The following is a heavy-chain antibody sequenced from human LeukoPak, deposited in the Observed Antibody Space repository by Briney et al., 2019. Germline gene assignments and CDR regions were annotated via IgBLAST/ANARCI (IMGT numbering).Heavy chain of an antibody. CDR3: ARIRLGYYYDSSGFDP. CDR1: GFSLSTSGMC. J-gene: IGHJ5*02. D-gene: IGHD3-22*01. CDR2: IDWDDDK. V-gene: IGHV2-70*01. Sequence: SGPTLVNPTQTLTLTCTFSGFSLSTSGMCVSWIRQPPGKALEWLALIDWDDDKYYSTSLRTRLTISKDTSKNQVVLTMTNMDPVDTATYYCARIRLGYYYDSSGFDPWGQGTLVTVSS.